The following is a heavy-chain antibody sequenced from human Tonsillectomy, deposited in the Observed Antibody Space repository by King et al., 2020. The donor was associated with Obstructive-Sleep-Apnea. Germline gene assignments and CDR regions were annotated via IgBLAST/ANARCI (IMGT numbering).Heavy chain of an antibody. V-gene: IGHV3-30*18. D-gene: IGHD5-18*01. Sequence: VQLVESGGGVGQPGRSLRLSCGASGFIFSDYGIHWGRQAAGKWLEGVEVISMDGKNIYFVVSVKGRLTIVRDNSKNTLYLQMDSLRAEDAALYYCAKEKEPRGYSFGSDYWGQGTLVTVSS. CDR2: ISMDGKNI. J-gene: IGHJ4*02. CDR1: GFIFSDYG. CDR3: AKEKEPRGYSFGSDY.